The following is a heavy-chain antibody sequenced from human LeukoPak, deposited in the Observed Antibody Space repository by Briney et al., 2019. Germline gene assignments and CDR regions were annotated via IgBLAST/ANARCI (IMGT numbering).Heavy chain of an antibody. D-gene: IGHD3-10*01. Sequence: GGSLRLSCAASGFTFSSYAMSWVRQAPGKGLEWVSAISGSGGSTYYADSVKGRFTISRDNSKNTLYLQMNGLRAEDTAVYYCARYGSGSSVNWFDPWGQGTLVTVSS. CDR2: ISGSGGST. CDR1: GFTFSSYA. V-gene: IGHV3-23*01. J-gene: IGHJ5*02. CDR3: ARYGSGSSVNWFDP.